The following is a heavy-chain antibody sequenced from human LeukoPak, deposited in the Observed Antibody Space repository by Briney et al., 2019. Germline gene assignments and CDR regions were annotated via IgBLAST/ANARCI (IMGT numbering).Heavy chain of an antibody. V-gene: IGHV3-48*03. J-gene: IGHJ4*02. Sequence: GGSLRLSCAASGFTFSSYEMNWVRQAPGKGLEWVSYISSSGSTIYYADFVKGRFTISRDNAKNSLYLQMNSLRAEDTAVYYCVRDDRGIAVGSRDHGAQGTLVTVSS. CDR1: GFTFSSYE. D-gene: IGHD6-19*01. CDR3: VRDDRGIAVGSRDH. CDR2: ISSSGSTI.